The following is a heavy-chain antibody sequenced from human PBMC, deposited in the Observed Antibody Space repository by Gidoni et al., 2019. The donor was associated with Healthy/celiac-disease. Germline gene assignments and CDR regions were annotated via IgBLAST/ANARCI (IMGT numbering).Heavy chain of an antibody. J-gene: IGHJ4*02. Sequence: QVQLVESGGGVVQPGRSLRLSCAAAGFTLSSYGMHWVRQAPGKGLEWVAVISYDGSNKYYAASVKGRFTISRDNSTNTLYLQMNSLRAEDTSVYYCAKDYYYDSSGPKSYYFDYWGQGTLVTVSS. D-gene: IGHD3-22*01. CDR3: AKDYYYDSSGPKSYYFDY. V-gene: IGHV3-30*18. CDR1: GFTLSSYG. CDR2: ISYDGSNK.